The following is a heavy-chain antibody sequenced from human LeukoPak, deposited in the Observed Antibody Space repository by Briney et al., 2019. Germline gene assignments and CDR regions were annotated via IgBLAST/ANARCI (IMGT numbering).Heavy chain of an antibody. Sequence: GGSLRLSCAASGFTFSDYWMHWVRQAPGKGLVWVSRISDDGSSTSYADSVKGRFTISRANAKNTLYLQMNSLRAEDTAVYYSARINREPGYSSDYWGQGTLVTVSS. CDR3: ARINREPGYSSDY. J-gene: IGHJ4*02. CDR1: GFTFSDYW. D-gene: IGHD5-18*01. CDR2: ISDDGSST. V-gene: IGHV3-74*01.